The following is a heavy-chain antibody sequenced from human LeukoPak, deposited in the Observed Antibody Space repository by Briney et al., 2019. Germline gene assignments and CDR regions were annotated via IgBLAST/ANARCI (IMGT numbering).Heavy chain of an antibody. CDR1: GFTFSSYA. Sequence: GSLRLSCAASGFTFSSYAMSWVRQPPGKGLEWIGEINHSGSTNYNPSLKSRVTISVDTSKNQFSLKLSSVTAADTAVYYCARGIPTYYYGSGPPMDVWGKGTTVTVSS. J-gene: IGHJ6*03. V-gene: IGHV4-34*01. CDR3: ARGIPTYYYGSGPPMDV. D-gene: IGHD3-10*01. CDR2: INHSGST.